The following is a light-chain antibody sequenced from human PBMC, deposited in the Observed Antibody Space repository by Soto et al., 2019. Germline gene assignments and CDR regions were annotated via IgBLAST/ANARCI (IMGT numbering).Light chain of an antibody. J-gene: IGLJ1*01. V-gene: IGLV2-23*02. Sequence: QSALTQPASVSGSPGQSITISCTGTSSDFGNYNLVSWYQQHPGKVPKLILFEVNKRPSGVSGRFSGSKSGNTASLTISGLQAEDEADYDCCSFTSSNTHVFGTGTKVTVL. CDR1: SSDFGNYNL. CDR2: EVN. CDR3: CSFTSSNTHV.